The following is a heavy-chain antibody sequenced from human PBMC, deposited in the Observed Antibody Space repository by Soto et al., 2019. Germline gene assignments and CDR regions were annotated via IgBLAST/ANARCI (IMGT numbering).Heavy chain of an antibody. CDR3: ASDLIEGGGQQGYSFYSGMDL. CDR2: IIPIFGTA. CDR1: GGTFSSYA. J-gene: IGHJ6*04. D-gene: IGHD3-16*01. Sequence: SVKRSCKASGGTFSSYAISWVRQAPGQRLEWMGGIIPIFGTANYAQKFQGRVTITADESTSTAYMELSSLRSEDTAVYYCASDLIEGGGQQGYSFYSGMDLRGKRNTLTVDS. V-gene: IGHV1-69*13.